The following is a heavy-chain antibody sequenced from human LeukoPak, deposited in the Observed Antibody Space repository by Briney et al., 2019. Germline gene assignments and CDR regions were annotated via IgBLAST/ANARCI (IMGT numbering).Heavy chain of an antibody. CDR2: INHSGST. V-gene: IGHV4-34*01. CDR3: AREAYYGSGSYYKLDSVALYFDY. J-gene: IGHJ4*02. CDR1: GGSFSGYY. Sequence: SETLSLTCAVYGGSFSGYYWSWIRQPPGKGLEWIGEINHSGSTNYNPSLKSRLTMSIDKSKNQFSLRLTSVTAADTAVYYCAREAYYGSGSYYKLDSVALYFDYWGQGTLVTVSS. D-gene: IGHD3-10*01.